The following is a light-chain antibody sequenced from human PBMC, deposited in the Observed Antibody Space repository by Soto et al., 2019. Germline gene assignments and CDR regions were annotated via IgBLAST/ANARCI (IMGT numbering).Light chain of an antibody. CDR3: QQYNDWPPFT. CDR2: GAS. J-gene: IGKJ3*01. V-gene: IGKV3-15*01. Sequence: EIVMTQSPATLSVSPGERATLSCMASQTVSSNLAWYQQKPGQAPRLLIHGASTRAAGIPARFSGSGSGTEVTLTISSLQSEDFAVYYWQQYNDWPPFTVGPGTRVDMK. CDR1: QTVSSN.